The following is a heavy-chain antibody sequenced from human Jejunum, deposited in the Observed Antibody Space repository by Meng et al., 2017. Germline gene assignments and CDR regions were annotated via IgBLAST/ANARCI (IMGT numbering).Heavy chain of an antibody. J-gene: IGHJ5*02. CDR3: ARGHQVDP. Sequence: QVQLQELGPGPVMPSQTPSLTGTVSGGSISGVDYYWSWLRQPPGKGLEWIGYIYHSGSTDYNPSLKSRVTISVDTSKNQFSLKLSSVTAADTAVYYCARGHQVDPWGPGTLVTVSS. V-gene: IGHV4-30-4*01. CDR2: IYHSGST. CDR1: GGSISGVDYY. D-gene: IGHD2-2*01.